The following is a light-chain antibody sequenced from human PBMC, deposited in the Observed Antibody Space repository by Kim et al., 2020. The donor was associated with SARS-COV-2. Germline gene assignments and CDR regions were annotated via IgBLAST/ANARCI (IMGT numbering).Light chain of an antibody. CDR2: AAS. CDR3: QQSYRSWT. J-gene: IGKJ1*01. Sequence: LAAFVGDRVTITCRASQSIDTYLNWYQHRPGKVPNLLIYAASSLQTGTPSRFSVSRSGTNFTLTITSLQPEDFATYYCQQSYRSWTFGQGTKLEI. V-gene: IGKV1-39*01. CDR1: QSIDTY.